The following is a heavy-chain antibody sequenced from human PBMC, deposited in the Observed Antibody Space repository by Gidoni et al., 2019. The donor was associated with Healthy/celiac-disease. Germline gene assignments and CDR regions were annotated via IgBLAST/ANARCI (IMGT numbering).Heavy chain of an antibody. J-gene: IGHJ6*02. D-gene: IGHD6-6*01. CDR3: ATPRTKRSQEYSSSSGYYYYYGMDV. CDR1: GYSFTSYW. CDR2: IDPSDSYT. Sequence: EVQLVQSGAEVKKPGESLRISCKGSGYSFTSYWISWVRQMPGKGLEWMGRIDPSDSYTNDSPSFQGHVTISADKSISTAYLQWSSLKASDTAMYYCATPRTKRSQEYSSSSGYYYYYGMDVWGQGTTVTVSS. V-gene: IGHV5-10-1*03.